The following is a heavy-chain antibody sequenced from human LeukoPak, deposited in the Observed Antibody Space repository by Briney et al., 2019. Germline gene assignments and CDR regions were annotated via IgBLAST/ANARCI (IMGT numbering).Heavy chain of an antibody. CDR2: MNPNSGNT. CDR3: ARGGGTIFGVVINYYYYYVDV. D-gene: IGHD3-3*01. V-gene: IGHV1-8*01. J-gene: IGHJ6*03. CDR1: GYTFTSYD. Sequence: ASVKVSCKASGYTFTSYDINWVRQATGQGLEWMGWMNPNSGNTGYAQKFQGRVTITRNTSISTAYMELSSLRSEDTAVYYCARGGGTIFGVVINYYYYYVDVWGKGTTVTVSS.